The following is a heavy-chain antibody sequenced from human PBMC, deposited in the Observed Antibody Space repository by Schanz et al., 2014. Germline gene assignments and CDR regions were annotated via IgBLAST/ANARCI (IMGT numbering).Heavy chain of an antibody. J-gene: IGHJ4*02. D-gene: IGHD3-9*01. CDR1: GFIFSNYG. V-gene: IGHV3-30*19. CDR3: AKQIHYDILTVTRN. Sequence: QVQLVESGGGVVQPGGSLRLSCAASGFIFSNYGMHWVRQAPGKGLEWVAVISYDGSNKYYADSVEGRFTISRDNSKNTLYLQMNSLRAEDTAVYYCAKQIHYDILTVTRNWGQGTLVTVSS. CDR2: ISYDGSNK.